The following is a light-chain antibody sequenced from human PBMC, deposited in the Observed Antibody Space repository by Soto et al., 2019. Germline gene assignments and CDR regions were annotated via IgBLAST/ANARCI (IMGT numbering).Light chain of an antibody. V-gene: IGLV2-14*01. CDR3: SSYTSSSTLVV. J-gene: IGLJ2*01. CDR2: EVS. CDR1: SGDIGAYNY. Sequence: QSALTQPRSVSGSPGQSVTFSCTGTSGDIGAYNYVSWYQFHPGKAPKLMIYEVSNRPSGVSNRFSGSKSGNTASLTISGLQAEDEADYYCSSYTSSSTLVVFGGGTKLTVL.